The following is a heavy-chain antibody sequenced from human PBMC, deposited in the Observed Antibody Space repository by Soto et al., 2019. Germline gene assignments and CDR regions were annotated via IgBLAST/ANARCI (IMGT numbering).Heavy chain of an antibody. CDR1: GFTFSNYW. Sequence: GGSLRLSCVVSGFTFSNYWMHWVRQGPGKGLVWVSRVNSDESSTSYADSVKGRFTISRDNAKNTLYLQMSSLRFEDMALYYCVCFECGRTAVVTAMEANGYWGQGTLVTVSS. J-gene: IGHJ4*02. V-gene: IGHV3-74*01. D-gene: IGHD2-21*02. CDR3: VCFECGRTAVVTAMEANGY. CDR2: VNSDESST.